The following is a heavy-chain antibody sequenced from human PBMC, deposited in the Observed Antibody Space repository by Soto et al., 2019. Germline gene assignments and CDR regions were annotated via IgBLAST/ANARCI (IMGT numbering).Heavy chain of an antibody. CDR2: ISGTGVRT. J-gene: IGHJ5*02. CDR1: GFSFTDFS. CDR3: AKASEWLFGNWFDP. Sequence: HPGGSLRLSCAASGFSFTDFSMSWVRQPPGKGLEWVSSISGTGVRTHYAYSVKGRFSISRDNSRNTLSLQMNSLRAEDKALYYCAKASEWLFGNWFDPWGQGTLVTVSS. D-gene: IGHD3-3*01. V-gene: IGHV3-23*01.